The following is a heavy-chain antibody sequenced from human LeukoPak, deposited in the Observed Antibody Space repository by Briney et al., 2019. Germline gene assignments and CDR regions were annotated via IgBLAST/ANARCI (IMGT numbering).Heavy chain of an antibody. Sequence: SVNVSCKASGGTFSSYAISWVRQAPGQGLEWMGGIIPIFGTANYAQKFQGRVTITADESTSTAYMELSSLRSEDTAVYYCVRGDGYNPFDYWGQGTLVTVSS. CDR3: VRGDGYNPFDY. CDR1: GGTFSSYA. J-gene: IGHJ4*02. V-gene: IGHV1-69*13. D-gene: IGHD5-24*01. CDR2: IIPIFGTA.